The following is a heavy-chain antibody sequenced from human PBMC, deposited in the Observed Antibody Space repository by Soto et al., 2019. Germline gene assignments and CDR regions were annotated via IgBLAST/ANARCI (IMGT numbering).Heavy chain of an antibody. J-gene: IGHJ5*02. CDR3: ARHKSGSDWLDP. CDR1: GGSISDISYC. V-gene: IGHV4-39*01. D-gene: IGHD2-15*01. CDR2: MFYSGAT. Sequence: ASETLSLTCTVSGGSISDISYCWGWIRQPPGKGLQWIGCMFYSGATYYNPSLKNRVTLSVATSNNEFSLKLVSVTAPDTAVYYCARHKSGSDWLDPWGQGTLVTVSS.